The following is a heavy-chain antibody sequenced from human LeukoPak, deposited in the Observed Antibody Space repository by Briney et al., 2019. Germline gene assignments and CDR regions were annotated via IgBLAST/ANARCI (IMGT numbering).Heavy chain of an antibody. CDR1: GFPFSSYD. D-gene: IGHD2-2*01. J-gene: IGHJ4*02. CDR2: IGTAGDT. Sequence: GPLSLSCEASGFPFSSYDMHWVRQATGKGLEWVSAIGTAGDTYYPGSVKGRFTISRENAKNSLYLQMNSLRAGDTAVYYCARDYSVPAALDYWGQGTLVTVSS. CDR3: ARDYSVPAALDY. V-gene: IGHV3-13*01.